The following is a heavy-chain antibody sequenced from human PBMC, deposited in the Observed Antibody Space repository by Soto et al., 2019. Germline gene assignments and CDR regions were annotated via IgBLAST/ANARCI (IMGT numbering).Heavy chain of an antibody. CDR1: GDSISNDYY. J-gene: IGHJ4*02. Sequence: PSETLSLTCAVSGDSISNDYYCGCIRQPPGKGLEWIGTIFQSVNTYYNPSLKSRVTISVDTSKNHFSLNLSSVTAADTAVYYCSREAFGGSGNYYGSHRDYWGQGTLVTVSS. CDR3: SREAFGGSGNYYGSHRDY. CDR2: IFQSVNT. V-gene: IGHV4-38-2*02. D-gene: IGHD1-26*01.